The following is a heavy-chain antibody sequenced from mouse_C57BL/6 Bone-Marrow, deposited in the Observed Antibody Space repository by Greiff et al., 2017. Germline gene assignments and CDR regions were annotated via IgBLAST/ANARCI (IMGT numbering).Heavy chain of an antibody. CDR3: ARRAGSSYFDV. CDR2: IYPRSGNT. J-gene: IGHJ1*03. D-gene: IGHD1-1*01. Sequence: QVQLQQSGAELARPGASVKLSCKASGYTFTSYGISWVKQRTGQGLEWIGEIYPRSGNTYYNEKFKGKATLTADNSSSTAYMELRSLTSEDSAVYFCARRAGSSYFDVWGTGTTVTVSS. V-gene: IGHV1-81*01. CDR1: GYTFTSYG.